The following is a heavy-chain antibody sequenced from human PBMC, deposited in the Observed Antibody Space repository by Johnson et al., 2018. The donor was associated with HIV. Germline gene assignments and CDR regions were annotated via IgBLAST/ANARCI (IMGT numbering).Heavy chain of an antibody. CDR2: ISYDGSNK. CDR1: GFTFSSYA. J-gene: IGHJ3*02. CDR3: ARDFVGGVPQGALDI. V-gene: IGHV3-30-3*01. Sequence: QEKLVESGGGVVQPGRSLRLSCAASGFTFSSYAMHWVRQAPGKGLEWVAVISYDGSNKYYEDSVKGRFTISRDNSKNTLYLQMNSLRAEDTSVYYCARDFVGGVPQGALDIWGQGTMVTVSA. D-gene: IGHD1-1*01.